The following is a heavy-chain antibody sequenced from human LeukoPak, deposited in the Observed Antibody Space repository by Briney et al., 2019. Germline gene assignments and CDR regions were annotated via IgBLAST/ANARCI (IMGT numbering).Heavy chain of an antibody. CDR2: IYYSGST. D-gene: IGHD6-6*01. V-gene: IGHV4-59*01. J-gene: IGHJ6*03. CDR1: GGSISSYY. Sequence: SETLSLTCTVSGGSISSYYWSWIRQPPGKGLEWIAYIYYSGSTNSNPSLKSRVTISVDTSKNQFSLKLSSVTAADTAVYYCARDKYSSSSMDVWGKGTTVTVSS. CDR3: ARDKYSSSSMDV.